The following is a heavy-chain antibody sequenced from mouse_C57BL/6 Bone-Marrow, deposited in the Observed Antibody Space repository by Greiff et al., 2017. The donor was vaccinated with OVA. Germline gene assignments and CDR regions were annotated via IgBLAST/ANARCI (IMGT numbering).Heavy chain of an antibody. J-gene: IGHJ2*01. V-gene: IGHV5-6*01. CDR2: ISSGGSYA. CDR1: GFTFSSYG. CDR3: ARHATTDFDY. Sequence: VMLVESGGDLVKPGGSLKLSCAASGFTFSSYGMSWVRQTPDKRLEWVATISSGGSYAYYPDSVKGRFTISRDNAKNTLYLQMSSLKSEDTAMYYCARHATTDFDYWGQGTTLTVSS. D-gene: IGHD2-12*01.